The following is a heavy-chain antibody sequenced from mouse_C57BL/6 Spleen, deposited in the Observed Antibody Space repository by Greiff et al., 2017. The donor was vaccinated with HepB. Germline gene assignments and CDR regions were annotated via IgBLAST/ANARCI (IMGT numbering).Heavy chain of an antibody. J-gene: IGHJ3*01. CDR1: GFSLTSYG. D-gene: IGHD3-2*02. CDR3: ARDSSGYGTWFAY. V-gene: IGHV2-2*01. Sequence: QVQLQQSGPGLVQPSQSLSITCTVSGFSLTSYGVHWVRQSPGKGLEWLGVIWSGGSTDYNAAFISRLSISKDNSKSQVFFKMNSLQADDTAIYYCARDSSGYGTWFAYWGQGTLVTVSA. CDR2: IWSGGST.